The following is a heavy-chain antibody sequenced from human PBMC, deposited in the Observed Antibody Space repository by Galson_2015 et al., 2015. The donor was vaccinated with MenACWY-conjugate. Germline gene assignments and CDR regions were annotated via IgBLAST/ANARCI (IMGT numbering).Heavy chain of an antibody. CDR1: GGSINSYY. D-gene: IGHD6-19*01. CDR2: IYYTGST. J-gene: IGHJ5*02. Sequence: ETLSLTCSVSGGSINSYYWSWVRQPPGKGLEWIGYIYYTGSTRYSASLRSRVTISLDTAKNQFSLKLNSVTTADTAVYYCARHGKQWLVNNCFDPWGQGTLVTVSS. V-gene: IGHV4-59*08. CDR3: ARHGKQWLVNNCFDP.